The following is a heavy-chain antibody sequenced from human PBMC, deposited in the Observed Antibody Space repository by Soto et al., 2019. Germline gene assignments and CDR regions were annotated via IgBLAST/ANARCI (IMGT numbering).Heavy chain of an antibody. V-gene: IGHV3-15*01. D-gene: IGHD5-12*01. CDR1: GFTFRHAW. J-gene: IGHJ4*02. CDR3: SGSKSDYDFLTGNYFDY. CDR2: IKSRAHGGTT. Sequence: EVQLVESGGGLVKPGGSLRLSRAASGFTFRHAWMSWVRQAPGKGLEWIGRIKSRAHGGTTDYATPGKGRFTISRDDSKNTLYLQMNSLKTEDTAVYYCSGSKSDYDFLTGNYFDYWGQGTLVTVSS.